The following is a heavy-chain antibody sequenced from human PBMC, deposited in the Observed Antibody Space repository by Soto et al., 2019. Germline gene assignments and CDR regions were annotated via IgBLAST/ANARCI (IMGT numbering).Heavy chain of an antibody. V-gene: IGHV1-69*02. J-gene: IGHJ4*02. CDR3: AGRYSGYDFRHDY. D-gene: IGHD5-12*01. Sequence: QVQLVQSGAEVQKPGSSVKVSCKASGGTFSSYTISWVRQAPGQGLEWMGRIIPILGIANYAQKFQGRVTITADKSTSTAYMELSSLRSEDTAVYYCAGRYSGYDFRHDYWGQGTLVTVSS. CDR1: GGTFSSYT. CDR2: IIPILGIA.